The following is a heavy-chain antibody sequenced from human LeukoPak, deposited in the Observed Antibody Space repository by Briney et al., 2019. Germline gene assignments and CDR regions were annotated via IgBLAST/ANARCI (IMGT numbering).Heavy chain of an antibody. CDR2: INHSGST. J-gene: IGHJ4*02. CDR3: ARAQRWLQAYYFDC. V-gene: IGHV4-34*01. Sequence: PSETLSLTCAVYGGSFSGYYWNWIRQPPGKGLEWIGEINHSGSTNYNPSLKSRVTISVDTSKNQFSLKLSSVTAADTAVYYCARAQRWLQAYYFDCWGQGTLVTVSS. CDR1: GGSFSGYY. D-gene: IGHD5-24*01.